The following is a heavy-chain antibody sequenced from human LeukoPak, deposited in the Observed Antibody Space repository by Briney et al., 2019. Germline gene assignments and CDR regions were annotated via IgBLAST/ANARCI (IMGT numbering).Heavy chain of an antibody. Sequence: RASVKLSCKASGYTFTSYGINWVRQVPGQGLEWMGWISAYNGNRNFAQRFQGRVTMTTDTSTNTAYMELRSLRSDDTAVYYCARGHTLYYENSAYYYFDYWGQGTQVTVSP. V-gene: IGHV1-18*01. CDR2: ISAYNGNR. CDR1: GYTFTSYG. D-gene: IGHD3-22*01. J-gene: IGHJ4*02. CDR3: ARGHTLYYENSAYYYFDY.